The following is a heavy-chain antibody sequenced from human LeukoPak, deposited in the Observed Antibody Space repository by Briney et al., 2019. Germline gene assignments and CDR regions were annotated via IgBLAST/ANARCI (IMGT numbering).Heavy chain of an antibody. CDR2: ISYDGSNK. CDR3: ARVNTMVRGASYFDY. CDR1: GFTFSSYA. D-gene: IGHD3-10*01. V-gene: IGHV3-30*04. Sequence: PGGSLRLSCPASGFTFSSYAMHWVRQAPGKGLEWVAVISYDGSNKYYADSVKGRFTISRDNSKNTLYLQMNSLRAEDTAVYYCARVNTMVRGASYFDYWGQGTLVTVSS. J-gene: IGHJ4*02.